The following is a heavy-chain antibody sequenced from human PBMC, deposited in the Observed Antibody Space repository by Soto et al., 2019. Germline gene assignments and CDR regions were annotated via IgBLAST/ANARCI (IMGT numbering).Heavy chain of an antibody. CDR2: ISYDGSNK. V-gene: IGHV3-30*18. Sequence: QVQLVESGGGVVQPGRSLRLSCTASGFTFSSYGMHWVRQAPGKGLEWVAVISYDGSNKYYADSVKGRFTISRDNSKNTLYLQMNSLRAEDTAVYYCAKVAWGGYYGSGSPFDYSGQGTLVTVSS. D-gene: IGHD3-10*01. J-gene: IGHJ4*02. CDR3: AKVAWGGYYGSGSPFDY. CDR1: GFTFSSYG.